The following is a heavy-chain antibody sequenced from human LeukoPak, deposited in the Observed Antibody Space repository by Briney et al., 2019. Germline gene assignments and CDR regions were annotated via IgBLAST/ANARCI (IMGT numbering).Heavy chain of an antibody. D-gene: IGHD3-22*01. J-gene: IGHJ4*02. CDR2: IWYDGSNK. CDR1: GFTFSSYG. CDR3: ARDRGRYYDSRGFYWGYYFDS. Sequence: PGGSLRLSCAASGFTFSSYGVHWVRQAPGKGLEWVAVIWYDGSNKYYADSVKGRFTISRDNSKNTLYLQMSSVRVDDTAVYYCARDRGRYYDSRGFYWGYYFDSWGQGILVTVST. V-gene: IGHV3-33*01.